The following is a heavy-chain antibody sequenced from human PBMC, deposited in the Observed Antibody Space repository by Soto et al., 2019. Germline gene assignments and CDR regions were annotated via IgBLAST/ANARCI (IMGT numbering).Heavy chain of an antibody. D-gene: IGHD3-22*01. CDR2: IDPSDSYT. Sequence: GESLKISCKGSGYSFTSYWISWVRQMPGKGLEWMGRIDPSDSYTNYSPSFQGHVTISADKSISTAYLQWSSLKASDTAMYYCGRHGDSSDVYYYYGMDVWGQGTTVTVSS. CDR3: GRHGDSSDVYYYYGMDV. V-gene: IGHV5-10-1*01. J-gene: IGHJ6*02. CDR1: GYSFTSYW.